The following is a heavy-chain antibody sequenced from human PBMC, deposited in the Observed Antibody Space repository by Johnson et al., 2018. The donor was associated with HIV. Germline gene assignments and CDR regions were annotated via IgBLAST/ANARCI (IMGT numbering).Heavy chain of an antibody. V-gene: IGHV3-7*05. CDR1: GFTFSSYW. J-gene: IGHJ3*01. CDR3: VKDSLEEDAFDF. Sequence: VQLVESGGGLVQPGGSLRLSCAASGFTFSSYWMSWVRQAPGKGLEWVANIKQDGSEKYYVDSVKGRFTISRDNANNSLYLQMNSLRLEDTALYYCVKDSLEEDAFDFWGQGTMVTVSS. CDR2: IKQDGSEK.